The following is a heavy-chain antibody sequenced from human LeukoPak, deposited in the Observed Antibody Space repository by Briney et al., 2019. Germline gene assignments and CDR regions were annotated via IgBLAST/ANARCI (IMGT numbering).Heavy chain of an antibody. CDR2: INHSGST. CDR1: GGSFSGYY. D-gene: IGHD3-22*01. Sequence: SETLSLTCAVYGGSFSGYYWRWIRQPPGKGLEWIGEINHSGSTNYNPSLKSRVTISVDTSKNQFSLKLSSVTAADTAVYYCVREVPYYYDSSGYYTTRGYYFDYWGQGTLVTVSS. V-gene: IGHV4-34*01. CDR3: VREVPYYYDSSGYYTTRGYYFDY. J-gene: IGHJ4*02.